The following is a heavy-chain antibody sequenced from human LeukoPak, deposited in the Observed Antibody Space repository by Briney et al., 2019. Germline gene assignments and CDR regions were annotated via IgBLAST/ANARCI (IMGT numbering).Heavy chain of an antibody. CDR3: ATAPYDSSGFDY. Sequence: ASAKVSCKVSGYTLTELSMHWVRQAPGRGLQWMGGFDPEDGETIYAQKFQGRATMTEDTSTDTAYMELSSLRSEDTAVYYCATAPYDSSGFDYWGQGTLVTVSS. J-gene: IGHJ4*02. CDR1: GYTLTELS. V-gene: IGHV1-24*01. CDR2: FDPEDGET. D-gene: IGHD3-22*01.